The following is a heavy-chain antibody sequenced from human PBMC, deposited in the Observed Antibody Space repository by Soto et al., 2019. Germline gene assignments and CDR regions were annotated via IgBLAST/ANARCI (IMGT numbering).Heavy chain of an antibody. V-gene: IGHV5-51*01. D-gene: IGHD6-19*01. Sequence: PGESLKISCKGSGYSFTSYWIGWVRQMPGKGLEWMGIIYPGDSDTRYSPSFQGQVTISADKSISTAYLQWSSLKASDTAMYYCARLAVAGTGVYYYGMDVWGQGTTVTVSS. CDR1: GYSFTSYW. CDR2: IYPGDSDT. J-gene: IGHJ6*02. CDR3: ARLAVAGTGVYYYGMDV.